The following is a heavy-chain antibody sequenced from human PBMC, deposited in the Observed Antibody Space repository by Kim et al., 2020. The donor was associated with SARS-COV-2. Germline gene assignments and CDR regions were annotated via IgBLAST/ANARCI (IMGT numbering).Heavy chain of an antibody. CDR3: ATELGSAWNAFDI. Sequence: SETLSLTCTVAGCSISSSSYYWGWIRQPPGKGLVWIGSTYYSGSTYYNPSLKSRVTISVDTSKNQFSLKLSSVTAADTAVYYCATELGSAWNAFDILGQG. J-gene: IGHJ3*02. CDR2: TYYSGST. V-gene: IGHV4-39*01. CDR1: GCSISSSSYY. D-gene: IGHD6-6*01.